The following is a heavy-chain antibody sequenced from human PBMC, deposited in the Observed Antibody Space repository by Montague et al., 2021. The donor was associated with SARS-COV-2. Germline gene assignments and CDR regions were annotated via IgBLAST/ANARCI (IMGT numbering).Heavy chain of an antibody. CDR2: IYYSGNT. D-gene: IGHD2-21*01. CDR3: ASLGSPADCGGESYLRDYGTDV. J-gene: IGHJ6*02. Sequence: SETLSLTCTVSGGSITSSAYFWSWIRQSPGKGLEWIGTIYYSGNTYSNPSLKSRLTISMDTSKSQASLKINSVTAADTAVYFCASLGSPADCGGESYLRDYGTDVWGQGTRVTVSS. CDR1: GGSITSSAYF. V-gene: IGHV4-39*01.